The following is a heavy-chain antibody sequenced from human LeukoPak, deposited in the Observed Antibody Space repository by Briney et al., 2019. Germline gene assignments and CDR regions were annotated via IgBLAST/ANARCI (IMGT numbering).Heavy chain of an antibody. CDR2: IKQDGSEK. D-gene: IGHD6-19*01. J-gene: IGHJ4*02. Sequence: GGSLRLSCAASGFTFSSYWMSWVRQAPGKGLEWVANIKQDGSEKYYVDSVKGRFTISRDNAKNSLYLQMNSLRAEDTAVYYCARTPYSSDWPPSFDYWGQGTLVTVSS. V-gene: IGHV3-7*01. CDR3: ARTPYSSDWPPSFDY. CDR1: GFTFSSYW.